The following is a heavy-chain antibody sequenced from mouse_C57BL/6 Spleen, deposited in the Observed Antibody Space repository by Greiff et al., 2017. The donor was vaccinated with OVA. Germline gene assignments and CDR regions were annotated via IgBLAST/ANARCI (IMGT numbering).Heavy chain of an antibody. CDR1: GYTFTSYW. Sequence: QVQLQQPGAELVKPGASVKLSCKASGYTFTSYWMHWVKQRPGQGLEWIGMIHPNSGSTNYNEKFKSKATLTVDTSSSTAYMQLSSLTSEDSAVYYCATYYSNPYYAMDYWGQGTSVTVSS. CDR3: ATYYSNPYYAMDY. J-gene: IGHJ4*01. CDR2: IHPNSGST. D-gene: IGHD2-5*01. V-gene: IGHV1-64*01.